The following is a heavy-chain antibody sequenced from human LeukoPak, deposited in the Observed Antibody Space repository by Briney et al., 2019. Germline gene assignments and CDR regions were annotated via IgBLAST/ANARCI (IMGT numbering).Heavy chain of an antibody. CDR3: ARGRAFLGYCSSTSCYPGGYYYYGMDV. V-gene: IGHV4-34*01. CDR1: GGSFSGYY. J-gene: IGHJ6*02. D-gene: IGHD2-2*01. CDR2: INHSGST. Sequence: SETLFLTCAVYGGSFSGYYWSWIRQPPGKGLEWIGEINHSGSTNYNPSLKSRVTMSVDTSKNQFSLKLSSVTAADTAVYYCARGRAFLGYCSSTSCYPGGYYYYGMDVWGQGTTVTVSS.